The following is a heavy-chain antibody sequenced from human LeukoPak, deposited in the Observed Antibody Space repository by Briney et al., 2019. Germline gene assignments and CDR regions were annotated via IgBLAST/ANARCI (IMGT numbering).Heavy chain of an antibody. CDR1: GGSISSGGYS. Sequence: SQTLSLTCTVSGGSISSGGYSWSWIRQHPGKGLEWIGYIYYSGSTYYNPSLKSRVTISVDTSKNQFSLKLSSVTAADTAVYYCARSGIATKCFDYWGQGTLVTVSS. CDR2: IYYSGST. CDR3: ARSGIATKCFDY. V-gene: IGHV4-31*03. D-gene: IGHD6-13*01. J-gene: IGHJ4*02.